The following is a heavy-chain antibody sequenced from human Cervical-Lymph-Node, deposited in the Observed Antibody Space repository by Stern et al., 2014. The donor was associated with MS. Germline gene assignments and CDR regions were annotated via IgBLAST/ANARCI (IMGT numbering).Heavy chain of an antibody. D-gene: IGHD2-2*01. CDR2: MSNDGSKK. J-gene: IGHJ4*02. CDR3: AKICSSTTSNGVDY. V-gene: IGHV3-30*18. CDR1: GFNFSTYG. Sequence: QVQLEESGGGVVQPGRSLRLSCAASGFNFSTYGMHWVRQAPGKGVEWVAIMSNDGSKKYYAASVKGRFTISRDNPKNTLYLQMNTLRPEDTAVYYCAKICSSTTSNGVDYWGQGTLVIVSS.